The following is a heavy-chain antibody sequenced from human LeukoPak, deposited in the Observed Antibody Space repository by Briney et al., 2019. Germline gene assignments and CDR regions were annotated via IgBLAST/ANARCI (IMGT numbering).Heavy chain of an antibody. CDR3: ARVAYYYDSSGYRPTDYYYYMDV. V-gene: IGHV4-59*10. CDR1: GGSFSGYY. CDR2: IDTSGNT. J-gene: IGHJ6*03. D-gene: IGHD3-22*01. Sequence: SETLSLTCAVYGGSFSGYYWSWIRQPAGKGLEWIGRIDTSGNTNYKPSLKSRVTMSVDTSKNQFSLKLSSVTAADTAVYYCARVAYYYDSSGYRPTDYYYYMDVWGKGTTVTISS.